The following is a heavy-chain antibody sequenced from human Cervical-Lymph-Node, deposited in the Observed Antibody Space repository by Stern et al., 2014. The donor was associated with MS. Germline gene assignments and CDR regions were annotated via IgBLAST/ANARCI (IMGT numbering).Heavy chain of an antibody. V-gene: IGHV3-15*01. CDR2: INSNTDGGTT. Sequence: VQLVESGGGLVKPGGSLRLSCAASGFTFSNAWMSWVRQAPGQGLEWVGRINSNTDGGTTDYAAPVKLRFTISGDDSNKTLYLQVNSMKTEDTAVYYCTTGRHFVFAYWGQGTLVTVSS. J-gene: IGHJ4*02. CDR1: GFTFSNAW. D-gene: IGHD3-3*02. CDR3: TTGRHFVFAY.